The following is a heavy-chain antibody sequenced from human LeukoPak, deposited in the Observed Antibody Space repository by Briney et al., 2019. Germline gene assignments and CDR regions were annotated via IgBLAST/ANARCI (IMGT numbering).Heavy chain of an antibody. Sequence: PSETLSLTCTVSGDSISTSKSYWGWIRQPPLKGLEWIGSIYYTGNTYYNASLKSRVTISVDTSKNQFSLKLSSVTAADTAVYYCARDRYSSGGAFNIWGQGTMVTVSS. CDR1: GDSISTSKSY. J-gene: IGHJ3*02. CDR3: ARDRYSSGGAFNI. V-gene: IGHV4-39*07. CDR2: IYYTGNT. D-gene: IGHD6-19*01.